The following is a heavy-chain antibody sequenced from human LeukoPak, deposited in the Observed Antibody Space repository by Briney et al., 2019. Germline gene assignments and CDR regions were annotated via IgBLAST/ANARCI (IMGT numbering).Heavy chain of an antibody. CDR2: ISGSGDST. J-gene: IGHJ4*02. CDR3: TRVFAYSYGDFDN. D-gene: IGHD5-18*01. Sequence: PGGSLRLSCAASGFTFSSYAISWVRQAPGKGLELVSAISGSGDSTYYADSVKGRFTISRDNSKNTLFLQMNSLRVEDSAVYYCTRVFAYSYGDFDNWGQGTLVAVSS. CDR1: GFTFSSYA. V-gene: IGHV3-23*01.